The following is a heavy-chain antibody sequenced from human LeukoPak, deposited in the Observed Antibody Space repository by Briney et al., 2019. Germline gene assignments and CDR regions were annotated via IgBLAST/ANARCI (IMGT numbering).Heavy chain of an antibody. D-gene: IGHD2-21*01. CDR3: AKCYQSILWYLSFDY. V-gene: IGHV3-23*01. CDR2: ISGSGGDT. J-gene: IGHJ4*02. CDR1: DFIFSSYA. Sequence: GGSLILSCVSTDFIFSSYAMSWVRQAPGKGLEWVSAISGSGGDTYYAASVKGRFTISRDNSKNTLYLQMNSLRAEDTAVYYCAKCYQSILWYLSFDYWGQGTLVTVSS.